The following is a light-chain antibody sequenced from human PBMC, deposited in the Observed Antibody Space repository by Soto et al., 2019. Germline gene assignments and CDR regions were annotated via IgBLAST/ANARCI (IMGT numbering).Light chain of an antibody. CDR3: QQYGSSSLT. CDR2: GAS. V-gene: IGKV3-20*01. Sequence: ELVLTQSPGTLSLSPEERATLSCRASQSVSSSYLAWYQQKPGQAPRLLIYGASSRATGIPDRFSGSGSGTDFTLTISRLEPEDFAVYYCQQYGSSSLTFGGGTKVDIK. CDR1: QSVSSSY. J-gene: IGKJ4*01.